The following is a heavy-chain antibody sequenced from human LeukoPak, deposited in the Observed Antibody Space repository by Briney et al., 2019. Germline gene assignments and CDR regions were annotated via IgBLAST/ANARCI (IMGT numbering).Heavy chain of an antibody. D-gene: IGHD3-22*01. CDR1: GFNFGNND. Sequence: GGSLRLSCAASGFNFGNNDMNWVRQTPGRGLEWVSGIRGYNGQTYYADSVKGRFTISRDKSVDTVYLQMNGLKTEDTAVYYCAKNITMMVFWGQGTLVTVSS. CDR3: AKNITMMVF. J-gene: IGHJ4*02. CDR2: IRGYNGQT. V-gene: IGHV3-23*01.